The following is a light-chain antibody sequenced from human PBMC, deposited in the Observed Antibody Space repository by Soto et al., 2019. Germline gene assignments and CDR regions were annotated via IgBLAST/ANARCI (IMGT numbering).Light chain of an antibody. CDR1: SSDVGGYNY. J-gene: IGLJ3*02. Sequence: QSVLTQPASVSGSPGQSITISCTGTSSDVGGYNYVSWYQQHPDKAPKLMISEVNNRPSGVSNRFSGSKSGNTASLTISGLRAEDEADYYCSSYTRSSTWVFGGGTKLTVL. V-gene: IGLV2-14*01. CDR3: SSYTRSSTWV. CDR2: EVN.